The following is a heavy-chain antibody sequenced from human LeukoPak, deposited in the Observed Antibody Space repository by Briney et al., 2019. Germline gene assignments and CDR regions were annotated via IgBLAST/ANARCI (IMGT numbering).Heavy chain of an antibody. CDR3: ANRGKYYFDY. V-gene: IGHV3-30*02. J-gene: IGHJ4*02. Sequence: PGGSLRLSCAASEFTFTTYGMHWVRQAPGKGLEWVAFIYYDESNIYYADSVKGRFTISRDNSKNTLYLLMNSLRAEDTAIYYCANRGKYYFDYWGQGTLVTVSS. CDR1: EFTFTTYG. CDR2: IYYDESNI. D-gene: IGHD3-10*01.